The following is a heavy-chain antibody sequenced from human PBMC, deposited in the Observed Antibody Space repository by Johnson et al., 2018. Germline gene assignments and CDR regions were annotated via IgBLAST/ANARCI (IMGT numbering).Heavy chain of an antibody. D-gene: IGHD3-3*01. CDR1: GFTFSNYG. CDR2: ISSSSSYI. J-gene: IGHJ3*02. Sequence: VQLVESGGGVVQPGRSLRLSCAASGFTFSNYGMHWVRQAPGKGLEWVSSISSSSSYIYYADSVKGRFTISRDNAKNSLYLQMNSLRSEETAVFYCARDGRFLEWLPHDALDIWGQGTMVTVSS. V-gene: IGHV3-21*01. CDR3: ARDGRFLEWLPHDALDI.